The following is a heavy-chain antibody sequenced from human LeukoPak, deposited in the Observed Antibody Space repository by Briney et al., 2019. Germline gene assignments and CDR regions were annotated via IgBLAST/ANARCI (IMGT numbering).Heavy chain of an antibody. CDR2: IVSDGSTI. V-gene: IGHV3-48*03. Sequence: PGGSLRLSCAASGFTFSSYEMNWVRQAPGKGLEWVSYIVSDGSTIYYADSMKGRFTMSRDNAKNSLYLQMNSLRVEDTAVYYCARSNWGHYAFDIWDQGTMVVVSS. CDR1: GFTFSSYE. D-gene: IGHD7-27*01. CDR3: ARSNWGHYAFDI. J-gene: IGHJ3*02.